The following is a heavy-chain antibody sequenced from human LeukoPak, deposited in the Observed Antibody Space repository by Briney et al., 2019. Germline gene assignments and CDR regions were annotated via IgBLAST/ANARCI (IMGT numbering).Heavy chain of an antibody. J-gene: IGHJ4*02. V-gene: IGHV1-24*01. CDR3: ATDPGGYYDSSGYYYGY. Sequence: ASVTVSCTVSGYTLTELSMHWVRQAPGKGLEWMGGFDPEDGETIYAQKFQGRVTMTEDTSTDTAYMELSSLRSEDTAVYYCATDPGGYYDSSGYYYGYWGQGTLVTVSS. CDR2: FDPEDGET. D-gene: IGHD3-22*01. CDR1: GYTLTELS.